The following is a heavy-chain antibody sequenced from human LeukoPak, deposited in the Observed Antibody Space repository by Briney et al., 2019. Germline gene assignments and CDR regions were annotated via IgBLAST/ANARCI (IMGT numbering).Heavy chain of an antibody. CDR3: AGGPWNTYAYYLYLDY. CDR2: IYSDGTT. Sequence: GGSLRLSCAASGFTVSPNYMSWGRQAPGEGLERVSVIYSDGTTYYAGSVKGRFTISRDNSKNTLNLQMHSLRAEDTAVYYCAGGPWNTYAYYLYLDYWGQGTLVTVTA. CDR1: GFTVSPNY. J-gene: IGHJ4*02. D-gene: IGHD3-16*01. V-gene: IGHV3-66*02.